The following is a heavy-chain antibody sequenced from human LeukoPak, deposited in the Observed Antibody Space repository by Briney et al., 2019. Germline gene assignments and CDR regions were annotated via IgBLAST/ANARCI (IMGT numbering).Heavy chain of an antibody. CDR2: INTNTGNP. CDR3: ALSTVVPAAFPGFLGPVDYYYYGMDV. V-gene: IGHV7-4-1*02. CDR1: GYTFTSYA. J-gene: IGHJ6*02. D-gene: IGHD2-2*01. Sequence: GASVKVSCKASGYTFTSYAMNWVRQAPGQGLEWMGWINTNTGNPTYAQGFTGRFVFSLDTSVSTAYLQISSLKAEDTAVYYCALSTVVPAAFPGFLGPVDYYYYGMDVWGQGTTVTVSS.